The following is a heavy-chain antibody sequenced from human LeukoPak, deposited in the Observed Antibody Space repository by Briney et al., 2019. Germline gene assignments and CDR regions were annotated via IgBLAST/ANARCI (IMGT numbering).Heavy chain of an antibody. V-gene: IGHV3-64*01. J-gene: IGHJ4*02. D-gene: IGHD3-10*01. CDR1: GFTFSSYA. CDR3: ARVGRFGELSNFDN. CDR2: ISSNGGST. Sequence: GGSLRLSCAASGFTFSSYAMHWVRQAPGEGLEYVSAISSNGGSTYYANSVKGRFTISRDNSKNTLYLQMGSLRAEDKAVYYCARVGRFGELSNFDNWGQGTLVTVSS.